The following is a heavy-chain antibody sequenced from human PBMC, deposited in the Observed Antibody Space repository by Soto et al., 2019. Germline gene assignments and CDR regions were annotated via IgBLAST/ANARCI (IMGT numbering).Heavy chain of an antibody. J-gene: IGHJ4*02. V-gene: IGHV1-69*02. Sequence: QVQLVQSGAEVKKPGSSVKVSCKASGGTFSSYTISWVRQAPGQGLEWMGRIIPILGIANYAQKFQGRVTITADKYTSTVYMELSSLRSEDTAVYYCARGGGPYGGDFDYWGQGTLVTVSS. CDR2: IIPILGIA. CDR3: ARGGGPYGGDFDY. CDR1: GGTFSSYT. D-gene: IGHD2-21*01.